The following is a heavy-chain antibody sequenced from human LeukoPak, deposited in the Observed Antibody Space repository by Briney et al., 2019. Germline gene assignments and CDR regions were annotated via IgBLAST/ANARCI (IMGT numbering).Heavy chain of an antibody. J-gene: IGHJ4*02. CDR2: INPNSGGT. CDR1: GYTFTGYY. CDR3: ARDFDCGGDCSGLDY. V-gene: IGHV1-2*02. D-gene: IGHD2-21*01. Sequence: GASVMVSCKASGYTFTGYYMHWVRQAPGQGLEWMGWINPNSGGTNYAQKFQGRVTMTRDTSISTAYMELSRLRSDDTAVYYCARDFDCGGDCSGLDYWGQGTLVTVSS.